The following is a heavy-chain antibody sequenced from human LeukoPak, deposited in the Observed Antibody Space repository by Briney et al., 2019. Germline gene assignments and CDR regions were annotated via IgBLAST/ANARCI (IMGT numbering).Heavy chain of an antibody. CDR2: IYGGDTT. J-gene: IGHJ6*03. Sequence: GGSLRLSCAASGFTVSTNYMSWVRQAPGKGLERVSVIYGGDTTLYADSVKDRFTISRGNSKNTLYLHMDSLSVADTTVHDCARGRNPSGYYYYMDVWGKGTTVTV. V-gene: IGHV3-53*05. D-gene: IGHD3-10*01. CDR3: ARGRNPSGYYYYMDV. CDR1: GFTVSTNY.